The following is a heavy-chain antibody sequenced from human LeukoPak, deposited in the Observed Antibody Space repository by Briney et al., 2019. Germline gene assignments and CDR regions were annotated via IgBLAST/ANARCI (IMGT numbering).Heavy chain of an antibody. CDR1: GGSISTSSYY. Sequence: SETLSLTCTVSGGSISTSSYYWGWVRQPPGKGLEWIGNIFYSGSTYYNPSLKSRVTISVDTSKNQFSLKLSSVTAADTAVYYCARAGDSSGYHLDYWGQGTLVTVSS. J-gene: IGHJ4*02. CDR3: ARAGDSSGYHLDY. CDR2: IFYSGST. D-gene: IGHD3-22*01. V-gene: IGHV4-39*07.